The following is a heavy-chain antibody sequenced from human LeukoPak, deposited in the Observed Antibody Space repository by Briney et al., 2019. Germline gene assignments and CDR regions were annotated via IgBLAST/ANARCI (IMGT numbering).Heavy chain of an antibody. J-gene: IGHJ4*02. CDR2: INSDGSST. CDR3: ARVLGLVRATEPPGY. D-gene: IGHD1-14*01. V-gene: IGHV3-74*01. Sequence: GGSLRLSCAASGFTLSSYWTHWVRQAPGKGLVWVSRINSDGSSTSYADSVKGRFTISRDNAKNTLYLQMNSLRAEDTAVYYCARVLGLVRATEPPGYWGQGTLVTVSS. CDR1: GFTLSSYW.